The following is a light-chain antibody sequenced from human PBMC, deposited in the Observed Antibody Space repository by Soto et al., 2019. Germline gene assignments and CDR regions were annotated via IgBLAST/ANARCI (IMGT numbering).Light chain of an antibody. J-gene: IGLJ2*01. Sequence: QPVLTQPPSVSGAPGQRVTISCTGSTSNFGAGYDVHWYKQLPRTAPKLLIYANNNRPSGVPDRFSGSKSGTSASLAITGLQAEDEADYYCQSYDNSLSGWVFGGGTKLTVL. CDR3: QSYDNSLSGWV. V-gene: IGLV1-40*01. CDR1: TSNFGAGYD. CDR2: ANN.